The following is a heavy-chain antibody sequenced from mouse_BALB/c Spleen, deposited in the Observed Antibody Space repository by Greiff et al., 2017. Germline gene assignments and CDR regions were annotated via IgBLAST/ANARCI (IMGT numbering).Heavy chain of an antibody. D-gene: IGHD1-2*01. Sequence: EVKLLEPGPDLVKPSQSLSLTCPVTGYPITSGYSWHWIRQFPGNKLEWMGYIPYSGSTNYHPSLKSRISITRDTSKNQFFLQLNSVTTEDTATYYCAATADYFDDWGEGTTLTVSS. CDR1: GYPITSGYS. V-gene: IGHV3-1*02. J-gene: IGHJ2*01. CDR2: IPYSGST. CDR3: AATADYFDD.